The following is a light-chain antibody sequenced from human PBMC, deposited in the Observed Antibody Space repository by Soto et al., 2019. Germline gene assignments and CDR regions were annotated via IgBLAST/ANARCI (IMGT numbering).Light chain of an antibody. J-gene: IGKJ2*01. CDR3: QQLRAYPHT. V-gene: IGKV1-9*01. Sequence: DIQLTQSPPFLSASVGDRVTVTCRASQTINNYLAWFRKKEGKAPEFLIYPASTLQGGVPSRFSGHGFGINFTLTISSLQPEDFATYYCQQLRAYPHTFGQGTNLDIK. CDR2: PAS. CDR1: QTINNY.